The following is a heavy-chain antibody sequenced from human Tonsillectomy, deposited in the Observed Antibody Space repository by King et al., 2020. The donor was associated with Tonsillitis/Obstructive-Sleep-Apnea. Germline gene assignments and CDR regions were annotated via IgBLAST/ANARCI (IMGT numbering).Heavy chain of an antibody. D-gene: IGHD2-2*01. CDR1: GFTFSSYG. CDR3: ARAGVPAAKDYYLDV. V-gene: IGHV3-33*01. J-gene: IGHJ6*03. Sequence: VQLVESGGGVLQPGRSLRLSCTASGFTFSSYGMHWVRQAPGKGLEWVAVIWYDGSKKYYADSVKGRFTISSDNSKNTLYLQMNSLRAEDTAVYYCARAGVPAAKDYYLDVWGKGTTVTVSS. CDR2: IWYDGSKK.